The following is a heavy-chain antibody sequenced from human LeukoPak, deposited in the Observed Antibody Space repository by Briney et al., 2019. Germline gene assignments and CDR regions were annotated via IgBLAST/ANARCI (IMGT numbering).Heavy chain of an antibody. V-gene: IGHV1-2*02. D-gene: IGHD1-1*01. CDR1: GYTFTGHH. Sequence: GASVKVSCKASGYTFTGHHMHWVRQAPGQGLEWMGWIKPDSGDTNYAQRFHGRVTMTRDKSITTAYMELSRVRYDDTAVYYCARAREESTGNYDAFDIWCQGTMVTVSS. J-gene: IGHJ3*02. CDR3: ARAREESTGNYDAFDI. CDR2: IKPDSGDT.